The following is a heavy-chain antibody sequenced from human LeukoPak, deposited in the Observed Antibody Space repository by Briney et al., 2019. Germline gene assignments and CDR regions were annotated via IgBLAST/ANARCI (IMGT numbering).Heavy chain of an antibody. CDR2: INSVSSTI. Sequence: GGSLRLPCAASGFTVSSNYMSWVRQAPGKGLEWVSSINSVSSTIYYADSVKGRFTISRDNAKNSLFLQMNSLRDEDTAVYYCALGIRHETWGQGTLVTVSS. V-gene: IGHV3-48*02. CDR1: GFTVSSNY. J-gene: IGHJ4*02. CDR3: ALGIRHET. D-gene: IGHD2/OR15-2a*01.